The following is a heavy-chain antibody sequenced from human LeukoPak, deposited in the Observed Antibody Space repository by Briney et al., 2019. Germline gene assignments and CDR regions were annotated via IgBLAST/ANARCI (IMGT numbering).Heavy chain of an antibody. CDR1: GFTISSYW. J-gene: IGHJ4*02. Sequence: GGSLRLSCGATGFTISSYWMHWVRQAPGEGLVWVSRINGDGGSTTYADSVKGRFTISRDNAKNTLYLQMNSLRAEDTAVYYCAKGGTTVVDCWGQGTLVTVSS. D-gene: IGHD4-23*01. V-gene: IGHV3-74*03. CDR2: INGDGGST. CDR3: AKGGTTVVDC.